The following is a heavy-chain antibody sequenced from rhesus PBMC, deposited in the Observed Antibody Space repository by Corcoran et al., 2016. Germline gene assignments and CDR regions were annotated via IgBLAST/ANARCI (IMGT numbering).Heavy chain of an antibody. D-gene: IGHD3-16*01. CDR1: GGSISDYYY. V-gene: IGHV4S9*01. J-gene: IGHJ4*01. Sequence: QVQLQESGPGLVKPSETLSLTCAVSGGSISDYYYWNWIRQPPGKGLEWIGNIYGNSSSTYYNPSLKSRVTISKDTSKNQFCLKLSSVTAADTAVYYCARGGGGSYYYVFFDYWGQGVLVTVSS. CDR2: IYGNSSST. CDR3: ARGGGGSYYYVFFDY.